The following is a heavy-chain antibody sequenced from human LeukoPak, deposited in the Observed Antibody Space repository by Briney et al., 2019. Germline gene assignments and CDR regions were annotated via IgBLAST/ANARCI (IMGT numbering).Heavy chain of an antibody. CDR3: TTLGPRDYYYDSSGYFDY. D-gene: IGHD3-22*01. CDR1: GFTFSNAW. Sequence: GGSLRLSCAASGFTFSNAWMSWVRQAPGKGLEWVGRIKSKTDGGTTDYAAPVKGRFTISRDDSKNTLYLQMNSLKTEDTAVYYCTTLGPRDYYYDSSGYFDYWGQGTLVTVSS. CDR2: IKSKTDGGTT. J-gene: IGHJ4*02. V-gene: IGHV3-15*01.